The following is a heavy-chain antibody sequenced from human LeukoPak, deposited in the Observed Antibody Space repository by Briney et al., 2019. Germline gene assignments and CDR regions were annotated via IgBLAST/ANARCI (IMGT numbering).Heavy chain of an antibody. CDR2: ISTSGSTT. Sequence: GGSLRLSCAASGFTFSSYEMNWVRQAPGKGLEWVSYISTSGSTTYYADSVKGRFTISRDNAKNSLYLQTNSLRTEDTAVYYCASDRPVVVAKKRFWYFDLWGRGTLVTVSS. CDR1: GFTFSSYE. CDR3: ASDRPVVVAKKRFWYFDL. D-gene: IGHD3-22*01. V-gene: IGHV3-48*03. J-gene: IGHJ2*01.